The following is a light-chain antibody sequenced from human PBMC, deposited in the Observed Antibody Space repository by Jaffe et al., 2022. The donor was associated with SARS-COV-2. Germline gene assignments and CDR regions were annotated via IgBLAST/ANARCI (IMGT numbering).Light chain of an antibody. CDR3: QQRSNWPLT. CDR1: QSVNSY. J-gene: IGKJ4*01. Sequence: EIVLTQSPATLSLSPGERATLSCRASQSVNSYLAWYQQKPGQAPRLLIYDASIRATAIPARFSGSGSGTGFTLTISSLEPEDFAVYYCQQRSNWPLTFGGGTKVEIK. CDR2: DAS. V-gene: IGKV3-11*01.